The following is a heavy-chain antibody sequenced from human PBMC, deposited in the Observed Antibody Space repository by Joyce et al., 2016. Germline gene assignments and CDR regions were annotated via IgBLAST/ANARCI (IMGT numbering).Heavy chain of an antibody. V-gene: IGHV4-59*11. D-gene: IGHD7-27*01. CDR2: IYYSGST. Sequence: QVQLQESGPGLVKPSETLSLTCTVSGGSISIHYWSWIRQPPGKRLEWMRYIYYSGSTNYNPSLKSRVTISVDTSKNQFSLKLRSVSAADTAVYYCARGLGTPYGMDVWGQGTTVTVSS. CDR3: ARGLGTPYGMDV. J-gene: IGHJ6*02. CDR1: GGSISIHY.